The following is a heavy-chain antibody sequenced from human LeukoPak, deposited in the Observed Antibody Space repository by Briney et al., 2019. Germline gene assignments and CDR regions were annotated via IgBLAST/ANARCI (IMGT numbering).Heavy chain of an antibody. CDR2: ITSSRSAI. CDR3: ARKSGSSGYPFDY. D-gene: IGHD3-22*01. Sequence: GGSLRLSCAASGFAFSSYSMNWIRQAPGKGLEWVSYITSSRSAIYYADSVKGRFTISRDNAKNSLYLQMNSLRAEDTAVYYCARKSGSSGYPFDYWGQGTVVTVSS. CDR1: GFAFSSYS. V-gene: IGHV3-48*01. J-gene: IGHJ4*02.